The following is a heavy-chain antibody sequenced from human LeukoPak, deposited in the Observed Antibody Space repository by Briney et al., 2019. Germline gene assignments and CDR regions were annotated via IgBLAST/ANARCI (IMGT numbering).Heavy chain of an antibody. CDR1: GGSFSGYY. D-gene: IGHD1-26*01. J-gene: IGHJ5*02. Sequence: SETLSLTCAVYGGSFSGYYWSWIRQPPGQGLEWIGEFNRSGSTTYNPSLKSRVTISVDTSKNQFSLKVSSVTAADTAVYYWASGSPTGAGRWFEPWGQGTLVTVSS. V-gene: IGHV4-34*01. CDR3: ASGSPTGAGRWFEP. CDR2: FNRSGST.